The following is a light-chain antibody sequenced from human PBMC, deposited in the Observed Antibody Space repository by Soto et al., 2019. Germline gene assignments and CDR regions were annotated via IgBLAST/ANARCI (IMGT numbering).Light chain of an antibody. CDR3: QQYSGSPFT. CDR2: GAS. CDR1: QSVYVN. J-gene: IGKJ3*01. Sequence: DIVLTQSPGTLSLSPGEGATLSCRATQSVYVNLAWYQQKPGQSPRLLIYGASTRATDIPERFSGSGSDTDFALTISRLEPEDFAVYYCQQYSGSPFTFGPGTKVNIK. V-gene: IGKV3-20*01.